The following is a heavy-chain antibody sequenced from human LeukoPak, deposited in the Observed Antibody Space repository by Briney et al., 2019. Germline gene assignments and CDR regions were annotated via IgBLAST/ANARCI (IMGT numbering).Heavy chain of an antibody. Sequence: KPSETLSLTCTVSGGSISSGDYYWSWIRRPPGKGLEWIAYMYYSGSTYYNPSLKSRVTMSADTSKNQLSLKLSSVTAADTAVYYCARPYYYDSRIDPWGQGILVTVSS. J-gene: IGHJ5*02. CDR1: GGSISSGDYY. V-gene: IGHV4-30-4*01. CDR2: MYYSGST. CDR3: ARPYYYDSRIDP. D-gene: IGHD3-22*01.